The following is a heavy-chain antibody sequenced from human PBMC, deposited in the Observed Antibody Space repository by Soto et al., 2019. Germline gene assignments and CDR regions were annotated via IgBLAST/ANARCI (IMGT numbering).Heavy chain of an antibody. D-gene: IGHD2-2*01. CDR2: INSAGSST. V-gene: IGHV3-74*01. CDR1: GFTFSSYW. Sequence: EVQLVESGGGLVQPGGSLRLSCVASGFTFSSYWMHWVRQAPGEALVWVSRINSAGSSTDYADSVKGRFTISRDNARNTLYLQMNSLRAEDTAVYYCARKRNPAVVPAGDGFDIWGQGTMVTVSS. CDR3: ARKRNPAVVPAGDGFDI. J-gene: IGHJ3*02.